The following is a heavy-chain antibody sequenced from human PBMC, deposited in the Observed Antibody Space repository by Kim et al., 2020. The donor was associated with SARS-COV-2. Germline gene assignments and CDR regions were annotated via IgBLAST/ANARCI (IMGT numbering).Heavy chain of an antibody. Sequence: SGGNTYYADSVKGRFTISRDDSKNTLYLQMNSLRAEDTAVYYCARAAFDIWGQGTMVTVSS. J-gene: IGHJ3*02. CDR3: ARAAFDI. CDR2: SGGNT. V-gene: IGHV3-53*01.